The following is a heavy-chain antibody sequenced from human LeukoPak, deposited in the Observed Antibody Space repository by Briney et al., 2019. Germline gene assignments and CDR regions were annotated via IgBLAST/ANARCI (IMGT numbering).Heavy chain of an antibody. Sequence: LPGGSLRLSCAASGFTFTAFAMSWVRQAPGKGLEWVSTVSDRDDSTYYADSVKGWFTISRDNSKNTLYLQMNSLRAEDTAVYYCAKLQQQLVDGGMDVWGQGTTVTVSS. D-gene: IGHD6-13*01. J-gene: IGHJ6*02. CDR3: AKLQQQLVDGGMDV. CDR1: GFTFTAFA. V-gene: IGHV3-23*01. CDR2: VSDRDDST.